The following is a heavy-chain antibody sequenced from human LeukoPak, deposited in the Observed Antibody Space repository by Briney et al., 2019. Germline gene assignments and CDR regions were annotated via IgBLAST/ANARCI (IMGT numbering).Heavy chain of an antibody. D-gene: IGHD3-9*01. CDR2: ISYDGSNK. V-gene: IGHV3-30*03. CDR1: GFTFSSYS. J-gene: IGHJ4*02. Sequence: LRLSCAASGFTFSSYSMNWVRQAPGKGLEWVAVISYDGSNKYYADSVKGRFTISRDNSKNTLYLQMNSLRAEDTAVYYCARGLRYFDWLLYIDDYWGQGTLVTVSS. CDR3: ARGLRYFDWLLYIDDY.